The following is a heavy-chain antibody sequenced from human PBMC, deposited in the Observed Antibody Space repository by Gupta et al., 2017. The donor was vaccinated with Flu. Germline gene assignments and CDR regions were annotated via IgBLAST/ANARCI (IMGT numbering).Heavy chain of an antibody. Sequence: EVHVLESGGGLIQPGGSLRLPCAASGFTFSSYAMSWVRQAPGKGLEWVSAISGSGSNTYYADSVKGRFTISRDNSKNTLYLQMNSLRAEDTAIYYCAKVALRDCSTTSCYSDFWGQGTLVTVSS. J-gene: IGHJ4*02. CDR3: AKVALRDCSTTSCYSDF. CDR1: GFTFSSYA. V-gene: IGHV3-23*01. CDR2: ISGSGSNT. D-gene: IGHD2-2*01.